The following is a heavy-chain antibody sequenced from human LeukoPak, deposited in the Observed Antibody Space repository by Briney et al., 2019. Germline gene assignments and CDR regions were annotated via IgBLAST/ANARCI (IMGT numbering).Heavy chain of an antibody. Sequence: KPSETLSLTCTVSGGSISSSSYYWGWIRQPPGKGLEWIGEINHSGSTNYNPSLKSRVTISVDTSKNQFSLKLSSVTAADTAVYYCARVKARWLQPKNIHGYFDYWGQGTLVTVSS. V-gene: IGHV4-39*07. CDR1: GGSISSSSYY. CDR2: INHSGST. D-gene: IGHD5-24*01. J-gene: IGHJ4*02. CDR3: ARVKARWLQPKNIHGYFDY.